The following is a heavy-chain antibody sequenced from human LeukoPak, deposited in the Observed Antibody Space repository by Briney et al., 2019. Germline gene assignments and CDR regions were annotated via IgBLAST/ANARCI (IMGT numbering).Heavy chain of an antibody. J-gene: IGHJ4*02. Sequence: PSETLSLTCAVYGGSFSAYYWSWIRRPAGKGLEWIGRIYTSGSTNYNPSLKSRVTISVDTSKNQFSLKLSSVTAADTAVYYCARAVAGYFDYWGQGTLVTVSS. V-gene: IGHV4-59*10. CDR2: IYTSGST. D-gene: IGHD6-19*01. CDR1: GGSFSAYY. CDR3: ARAVAGYFDY.